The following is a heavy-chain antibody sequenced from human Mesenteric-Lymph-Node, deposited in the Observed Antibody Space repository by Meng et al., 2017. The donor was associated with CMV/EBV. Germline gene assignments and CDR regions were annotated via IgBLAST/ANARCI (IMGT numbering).Heavy chain of an antibody. D-gene: IGHD1-7*01. Sequence: GESLKISCAASGFTFSSYGMHWVRQAPGKGLEWVAVIWYDGSNKYYADSVKGRFTISRDTSKNTMYLQMNSLRPEDTAVYYCVGYNWNYHYFDYWGQGTLVTVSS. V-gene: IGHV3-30*02. J-gene: IGHJ4*02. CDR3: VGYNWNYHYFDY. CDR2: IWYDGSNK. CDR1: GFTFSSYG.